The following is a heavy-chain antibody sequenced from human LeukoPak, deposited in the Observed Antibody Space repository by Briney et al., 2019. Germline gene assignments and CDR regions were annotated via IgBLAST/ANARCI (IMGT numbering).Heavy chain of an antibody. CDR3: ATSYYDFWSGYFAWFDP. J-gene: IGHJ5*02. CDR1: GGSVSSGSYY. CDR2: IYYSGST. Sequence: SETLSLTCTVSGGSVSSGSYYWSWIRQPPGKGLEWIGHIYYSGSTNYNPSLKSRVTISVDTSKNQFSLKLSSVTAADTAVYYCATSYYDFWSGYFAWFDPWGQGTLVTVSS. D-gene: IGHD3-3*01. V-gene: IGHV4-61*01.